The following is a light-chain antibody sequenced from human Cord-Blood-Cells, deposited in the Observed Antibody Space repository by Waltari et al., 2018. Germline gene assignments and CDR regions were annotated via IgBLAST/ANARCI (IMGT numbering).Light chain of an antibody. V-gene: IGLV1-47*01. CDR1: RPHIGSNY. Sequence: HSVLTQPPSASGTPGQRVTIPCSRSRPHIGSNYVYWYQQLPGTAPKLLINRNNQRPSGVPDRFSGSKSGTSASLAISGLRSEDEADYYCAAWDDSLSGVVFGGGTKLTVL. CDR2: RNN. CDR3: AAWDDSLSGVV. J-gene: IGLJ2*01.